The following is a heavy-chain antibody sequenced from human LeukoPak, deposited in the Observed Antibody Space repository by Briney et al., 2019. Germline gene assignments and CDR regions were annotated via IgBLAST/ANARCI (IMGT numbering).Heavy chain of an antibody. CDR1: GGSISSYY. CDR3: ARHRALMDV. J-gene: IGHJ6*02. V-gene: IGHV4-59*08. CDR2: IYYSGST. Sequence: SETLSLTCTVFGGSISSYYWSWIRQPPGKGLEWIGYIYYSGSTNYNPSLKSRVTISVDTSKNQFSLKLSSVTAADTAVYYCARHRALMDVWGQGTTVTVSS.